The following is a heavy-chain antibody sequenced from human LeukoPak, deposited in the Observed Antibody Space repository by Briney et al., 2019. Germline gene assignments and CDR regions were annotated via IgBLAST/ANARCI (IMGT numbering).Heavy chain of an antibody. Sequence: GGSLRLSCAASGFTFSTYGMNWVRQAPGKGLEWVSAISGRDGNTYYADSVKGRFTISRDNSKNTLYLQMNSLRAEDTAVYYCARRGAVTYAFDIWGQGTMVTVSS. J-gene: IGHJ3*02. CDR1: GFTFSTYG. V-gene: IGHV3-23*01. CDR3: ARRGAVTYAFDI. D-gene: IGHD4-17*01. CDR2: ISGRDGNT.